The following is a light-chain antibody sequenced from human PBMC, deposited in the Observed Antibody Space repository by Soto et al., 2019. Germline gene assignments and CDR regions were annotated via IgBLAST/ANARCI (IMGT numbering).Light chain of an antibody. Sequence: EIVLTQSPATLSLSPGERATLSCRASPSVTNFLAWYQQKPGQAPRLLIYGAFNRATGIPARFSGSGSGTDFTLTISSLGPEDSAVYYCQQRNVWPPVTFGQGKRLEIK. CDR1: PSVTNF. V-gene: IGKV3-11*01. CDR2: GAF. CDR3: QQRNVWPPVT. J-gene: IGKJ5*01.